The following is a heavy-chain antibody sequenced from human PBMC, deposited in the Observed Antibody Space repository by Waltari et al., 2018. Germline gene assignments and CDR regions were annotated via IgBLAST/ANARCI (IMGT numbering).Heavy chain of an antibody. J-gene: IGHJ5*02. D-gene: IGHD6-19*01. V-gene: IGHV1-46*01. CDR3: ARRLEMHSSGPDWFDP. Sequence: QVQLVQSGAEVKKPGASVKVSCKASGYTFTSYYMHWVRQAPGQGLEWMGIINPSGGSTSYAQKFQGRVTMTRDTSTSTVYMELSSLRSEDTAVYYCARRLEMHSSGPDWFDPWGQGTLVTVSS. CDR2: INPSGGST. CDR1: GYTFTSYY.